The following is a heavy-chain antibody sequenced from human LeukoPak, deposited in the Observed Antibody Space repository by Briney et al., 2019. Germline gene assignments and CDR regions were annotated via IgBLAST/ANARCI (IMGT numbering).Heavy chain of an antibody. V-gene: IGHV3-23*01. CDR2: ISGSGGST. CDR3: ARGVADSSAWFDY. CDR1: GFTFSSYG. J-gene: IGHJ4*02. Sequence: PGGSLRLSCAASGFTFSSYGMSWVRQAPGKGLGWVSAISGSGGSTYYADSVKGRFTISRDNSKNTLYLQMNSLRGEDTAVYYCARGVADSSAWFDYWGQGTLVTVSS. D-gene: IGHD6-19*01.